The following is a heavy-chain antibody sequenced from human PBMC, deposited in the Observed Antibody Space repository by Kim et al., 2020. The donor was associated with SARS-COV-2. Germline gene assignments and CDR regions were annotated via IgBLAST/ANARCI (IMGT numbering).Heavy chain of an antibody. V-gene: IGHV4-59*01. D-gene: IGHD5-18*01. CDR2: IYYSGST. CDR1: GGSISGYY. J-gene: IGHJ4*02. Sequence: SETLSLTCTVSGGSISGYYWNWIRQPPGKGLEWIGYIYYSGSTNYNPSLKSRVTISLDTSKNQFSLKLSSVTAADTAVYYCARMDAATDYWGQGTLVTVSS. CDR3: ARMDAATDY.